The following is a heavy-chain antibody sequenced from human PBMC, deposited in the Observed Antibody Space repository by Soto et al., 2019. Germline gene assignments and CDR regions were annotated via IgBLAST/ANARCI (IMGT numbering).Heavy chain of an antibody. Sequence: QVQLQESGPGLVKPSQTLSLTCTVSDGSISSGGYYWSWIRQHPGKGLEWIGNIYFSGSTYYNPSLKSRLTISVDPSKSHFSLKLSSVTAADTAVYYCARVSLYYYDSSGYSSYYFDSWGQGTLVTVSS. CDR2: IYFSGST. D-gene: IGHD3-22*01. CDR3: ARVSLYYYDSSGYSSYYFDS. CDR1: DGSISSGGYY. J-gene: IGHJ4*02. V-gene: IGHV4-31*03.